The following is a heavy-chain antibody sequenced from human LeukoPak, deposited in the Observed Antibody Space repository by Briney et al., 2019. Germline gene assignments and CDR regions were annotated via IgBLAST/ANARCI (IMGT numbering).Heavy chain of an antibody. CDR2: ITGGGGST. CDR3: ARGVAVAIFYFDY. D-gene: IGHD6-19*01. J-gene: IGHJ4*02. CDR1: GFTFTTSV. V-gene: IGHV3-23*01. Sequence: PGGSLRLSCAASGFTFTTSVMSWVRQAPGKGLEWVSGITGGGGSTYYADSVKGRFTISRDNAKNSLYLQMNSLRAEDTAVYYCARGVAVAIFYFDYWGQGTLVTVSS.